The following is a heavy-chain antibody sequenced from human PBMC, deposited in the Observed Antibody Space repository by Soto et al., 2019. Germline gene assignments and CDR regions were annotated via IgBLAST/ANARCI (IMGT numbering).Heavy chain of an antibody. Sequence: PGGSLRLSCAASGFTFSSYAMSWVRQAPGKGLEWVSAISGSGGSTYYADSVKGRFTISRDNSKNTLYLQMNSLRAEDTAVYYCAQSYPPSSSSWYSGGVMPDGWNYWGQGTLVTVSS. CDR1: GFTFSSYA. J-gene: IGHJ4*02. CDR2: ISGSGGST. V-gene: IGHV3-23*01. D-gene: IGHD6-13*01. CDR3: AQSYPPSSSSWYSGGVMPDGWNY.